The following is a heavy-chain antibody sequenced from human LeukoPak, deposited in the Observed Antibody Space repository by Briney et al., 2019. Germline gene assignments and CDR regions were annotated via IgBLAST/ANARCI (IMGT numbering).Heavy chain of an antibody. V-gene: IGHV3-23*01. CDR3: VRERDRGIEVADDFDY. D-gene: IGHD6-19*01. CDR2: INDRGGYI. Sequence: GGSLRLSCAASGFTFSMYSMAWVRQAPGKGLKWVSVINDRGGYIQDADSVKGRFTIARDNSQNTLFLQMDSLRAEDTAVYYCVRERDRGIEVADDFDYWGQGTLVTVSS. CDR1: GFTFSMYS. J-gene: IGHJ4*02.